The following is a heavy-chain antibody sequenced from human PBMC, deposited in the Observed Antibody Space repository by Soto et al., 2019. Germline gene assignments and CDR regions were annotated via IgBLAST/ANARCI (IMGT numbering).Heavy chain of an antibody. CDR1: GFTFSSYA. CDR2: ISGSGGST. V-gene: IGHV3-23*01. D-gene: IGHD3-22*01. CDR3: AKDSSGYPGGYVDC. J-gene: IGHJ4*02. Sequence: EVQLLESGGGLVQPGGSLRLSCAASGFTFSSYAMSWVRQAPGKGLEWVSAISGSGGSTYYADSVKGRFTISRDNSKNTLDLQMNSLRAEDTAVYYCAKDSSGYPGGYVDCWGQGTLVTVSS.